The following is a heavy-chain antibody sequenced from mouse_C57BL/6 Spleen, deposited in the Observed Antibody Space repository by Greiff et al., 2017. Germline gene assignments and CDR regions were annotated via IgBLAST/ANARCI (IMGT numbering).Heavy chain of an antibody. CDR2: IWGVGST. Sequence: VQLVESGPGLVAPSPSLSITCTVSGFSLTSYGVDWVRQSPGKGLEWLGVIWGVGSTNYNSALKSRLSISKDNSKSQVFLKMNSLQTDDTAMYYCARYGYDGRPFAYWGQGTLVTVSA. V-gene: IGHV2-6*01. D-gene: IGHD2-2*01. J-gene: IGHJ3*01. CDR3: ARYGYDGRPFAY. CDR1: GFSLTSYG.